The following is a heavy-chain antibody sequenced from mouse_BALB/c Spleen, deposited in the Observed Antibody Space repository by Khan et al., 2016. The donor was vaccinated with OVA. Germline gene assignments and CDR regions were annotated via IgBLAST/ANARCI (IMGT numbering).Heavy chain of an antibody. V-gene: IGHV3-2*02. CDR1: GYSITSNYA. D-gene: IGHD1-1*01. CDR3: ARGNYYGYYFDY. J-gene: IGHJ2*01. CDR2: ISYSDST. Sequence: EVQLQESGPGLVKPSQSLSLTCTVTGYSITSNYAWNWIRQFPGNKLEWMGYISYSDSTSYNPSLQSRISITRDTSQNQFFLQLNSVTTEDTATYYCARGNYYGYYFDYWGQGTTLTVSS.